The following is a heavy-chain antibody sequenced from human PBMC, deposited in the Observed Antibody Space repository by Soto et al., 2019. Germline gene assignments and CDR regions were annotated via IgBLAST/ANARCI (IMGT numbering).Heavy chain of an antibody. Sequence: SETLSLTCTVSGGSISSNYWTWIRQPPGKGLEWIGYVYNSGSTNYNPSLKSRVTISEDTSKSQFSLKVNSMTAADTALYFCARHSLALRKNNWFDPWGQGIMVTVSS. CDR3: ARHSLALRKNNWFDP. CDR1: GGSISSNY. CDR2: VYNSGST. V-gene: IGHV4-59*08. J-gene: IGHJ5*02. D-gene: IGHD3-3*02.